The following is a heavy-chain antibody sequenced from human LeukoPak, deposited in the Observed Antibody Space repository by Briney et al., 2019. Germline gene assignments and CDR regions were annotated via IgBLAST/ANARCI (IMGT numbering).Heavy chain of an antibody. V-gene: IGHV1-18*01. CDR3: ARAGTTTFYYYGMDV. D-gene: IGHD1-7*01. CDR1: GYTFTSYG. Sequence: ASVKVSCRASGYTFTSYGISWVRQAPGQGLEWMGWISAYNGNTNYAQKLQGRVTMTTDTSTSTAYMELRSLRSDDTAVYYCARAGTTTFYYYGMDVWGQGTTVTVSS. CDR2: ISAYNGNT. J-gene: IGHJ6*02.